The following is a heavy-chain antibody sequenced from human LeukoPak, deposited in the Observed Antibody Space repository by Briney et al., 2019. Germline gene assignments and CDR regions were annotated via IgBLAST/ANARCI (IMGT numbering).Heavy chain of an antibody. D-gene: IGHD3-10*01. Sequence: SETLSLTWTVSGGSVTSGGHYWSWIRQYPGRGLDWLGNIYHSGSTYYNPSLKSRVTISVDTSTNQFSLKLSSVSATDTAVYYCARVGFAEATFAFDIWGQGTLVTVSS. CDR3: ARVGFAEATFAFDI. V-gene: IGHV4-31*02. CDR2: IYHSGST. CDR1: GGSVTSGGHY. J-gene: IGHJ3*02.